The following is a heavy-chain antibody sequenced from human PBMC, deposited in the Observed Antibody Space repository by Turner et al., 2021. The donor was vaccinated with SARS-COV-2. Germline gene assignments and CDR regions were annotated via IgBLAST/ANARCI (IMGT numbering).Heavy chain of an antibody. CDR2: FFYSEST. CDR1: SGSISSSAYY. D-gene: IGHD6-19*01. J-gene: IGHJ4*02. Sequence: QLQLQESGPGLVKPSETLSLTCTVSSGSISSSAYYWGWIRQPPGKGLEWIGSFFYSESTYYSPSLKSRITISVDTSKNQFSLNLSSVTAADTAVYYCARQVSILGRWLAPFDSWGQGTLVTVSS. CDR3: ARQVSILGRWLAPFDS. V-gene: IGHV4-39*01.